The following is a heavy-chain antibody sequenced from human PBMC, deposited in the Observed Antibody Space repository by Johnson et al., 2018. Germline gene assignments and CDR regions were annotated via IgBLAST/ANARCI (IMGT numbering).Heavy chain of an antibody. D-gene: IGHD3-22*01. J-gene: IGHJ1*01. Sequence: QVQLVQSGGGLVKPGGSLRLSCAASGFTFSDYYMSWIRQAPGKGLEWVSYISGSGSSISYADSVKGRFVISRDNAKNSLYLQMNSLRAEDTAVYYRTRPPTYYYDSSGYFQHWGQGTLVTVSS. V-gene: IGHV3-11*01. CDR3: TRPPTYYYDSSGYFQH. CDR1: GFTFSDYY. CDR2: ISGSGSSI.